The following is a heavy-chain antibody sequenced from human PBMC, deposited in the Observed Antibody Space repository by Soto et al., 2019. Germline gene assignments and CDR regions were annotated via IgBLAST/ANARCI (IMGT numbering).Heavy chain of an antibody. CDR2: IIPIFGTA. CDR1: GGTFTSYA. CDR3: ARGWGQQLVSRRYYYYYGMDV. D-gene: IGHD6-13*01. V-gene: IGHV1-69*13. J-gene: IGHJ6*02. Sequence: SVKVSCKASGGTFTSYAISWVRQAPGQGLEWMGGIIPIFGTANYAQKFQGRVTITADESTSTAYMELSSLRSEDTAVYYCARGWGQQLVSRRYYYYYGMDVRGQGTTVTVSS.